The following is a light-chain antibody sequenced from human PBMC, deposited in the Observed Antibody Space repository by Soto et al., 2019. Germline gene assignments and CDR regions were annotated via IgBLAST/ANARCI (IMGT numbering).Light chain of an antibody. Sequence: QSALTQPASVSGSPGQSITISCTGTISDFVVYNYVSWYQQHPGKDPKLMIYGVSNRPSGVSNRFSGSESVNTASLTISGLQADYEADYYCSSHTISSALQVFGTGTKLTVL. V-gene: IGLV2-14*01. CDR1: ISDFVVYNY. CDR3: SSHTISSALQV. J-gene: IGLJ1*01. CDR2: GVS.